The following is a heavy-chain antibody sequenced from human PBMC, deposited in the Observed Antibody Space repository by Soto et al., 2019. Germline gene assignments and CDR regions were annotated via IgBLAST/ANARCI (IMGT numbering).Heavy chain of an antibody. V-gene: IGHV3-23*01. D-gene: IGHD2-15*01. Sequence: PGGSLRLSCAASGFTFSSYAMSWVRQAPGKGLEWVSAISGSGGSTYYADSVKGRFTISRDNSKNTLYLQMNSLRAEDTAVYFCARANNALHCSGGSCYSWIGSGYGMDVWGQGTTVTVSS. CDR2: ISGSGGST. CDR1: GFTFSSYA. CDR3: ARANNALHCSGGSCYSWIGSGYGMDV. J-gene: IGHJ6*02.